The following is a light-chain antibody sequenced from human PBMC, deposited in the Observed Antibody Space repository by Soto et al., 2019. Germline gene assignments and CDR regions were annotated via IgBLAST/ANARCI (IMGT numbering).Light chain of an antibody. CDR2: GAS. J-gene: IGKJ4*01. Sequence: EIVMTQSPATLSVSPGERATLSCRASQSVSSNLAWYQQKPGQAPRLLIYGASTRATGIPARFSGSGSGTEFTLTISSLQSEDFAVYYCQQYNNWPVLLTFGGGTKVDIK. CDR3: QQYNNWPVLLT. CDR1: QSVSSN. V-gene: IGKV3-15*01.